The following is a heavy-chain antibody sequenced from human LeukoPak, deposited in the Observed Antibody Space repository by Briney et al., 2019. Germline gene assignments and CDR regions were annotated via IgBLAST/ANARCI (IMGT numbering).Heavy chain of an antibody. CDR3: AWASGYDSGLIDY. V-gene: IGHV4-59*08. CDR1: GGSISSYY. D-gene: IGHD5-12*01. Sequence: SSETLSLTCTVPGGSISSYYWSWIRQPPGKGLEWIGYIYYSGSTNYNPSLKSRVTISVDTSKNQFSLKLSSVTAADTAVYYCAWASGYDSGLIDYWGQGTLVTVSS. CDR2: IYYSGST. J-gene: IGHJ4*02.